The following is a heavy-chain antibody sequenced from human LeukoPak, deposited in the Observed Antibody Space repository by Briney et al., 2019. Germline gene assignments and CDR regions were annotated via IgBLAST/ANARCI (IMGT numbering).Heavy chain of an antibody. V-gene: IGHV3-23*01. CDR1: GFTFSSYA. CDR3: AKDLGDSSSWYD. J-gene: IGHJ4*02. Sequence: PGGSLRLSCAASGFTFSSYAMSWVRQAPGKGLEWASAISGSGGSTYYADSVKGRFTISRDNSKNTLYLQMNSLRAEDTAVYYCAKDLGDSSSWYDWGQGTLVTVSS. D-gene: IGHD6-13*01. CDR2: ISGSGGST.